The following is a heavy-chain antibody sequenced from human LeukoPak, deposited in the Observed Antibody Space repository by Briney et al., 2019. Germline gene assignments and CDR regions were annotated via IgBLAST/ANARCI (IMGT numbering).Heavy chain of an antibody. V-gene: IGHV3-30*02. Sequence: PGGSLRLSCAASGFTFSNYGMHWVRQAPDKGLEWAAFIRFDGSGKYNADSVKGRFTISRDNSKNTVYLQMNGLRAEDTAVYYCAKDIVLVNAFDYWGQGTLVTVSS. CDR2: IRFDGSGK. CDR3: AKDIVLVNAFDY. J-gene: IGHJ4*02. CDR1: GFTFSNYG. D-gene: IGHD2-21*01.